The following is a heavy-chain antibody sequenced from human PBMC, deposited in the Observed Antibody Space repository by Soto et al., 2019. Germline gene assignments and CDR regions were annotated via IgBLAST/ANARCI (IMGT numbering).Heavy chain of an antibody. V-gene: IGHV1-46*01. J-gene: IGHJ4*02. CDR3: ARVRGYCSSTSCYTSSGIDY. D-gene: IGHD2-2*02. CDR1: GYTFTSYY. Sequence: AAVKVSCKASGYTFTSYYMHWVRQAPGQGLEWMGIINPSGGSTSYAQKFQGRVTMTRDTSTSTVYMELSSLRSEDTAVYYCARVRGYCSSTSCYTSSGIDYWGQGTLVTVSS. CDR2: INPSGGST.